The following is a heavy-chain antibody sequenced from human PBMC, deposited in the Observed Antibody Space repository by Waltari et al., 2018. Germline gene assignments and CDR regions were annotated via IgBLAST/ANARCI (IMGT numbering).Heavy chain of an antibody. CDR2: ISHSETT. V-gene: IGHV4-34*01. D-gene: IGHD2-21*02. Sequence: QVQLQQWGAGLLKPSETLSLTCAVYGGSFSGYYWSWIRQPPGKGLEWIGEISHSETTNYNPSLKRRVTISLDTSKNQFSLKLSSVTAADTAVYYCARQEIIVEVTGDAFDIWGQGTMVTVSS. CDR1: GGSFSGYY. J-gene: IGHJ3*02. CDR3: ARQEIIVEVTGDAFDI.